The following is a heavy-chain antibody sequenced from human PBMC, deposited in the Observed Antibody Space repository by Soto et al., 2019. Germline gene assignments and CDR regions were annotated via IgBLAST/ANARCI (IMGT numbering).Heavy chain of an antibody. CDR1: GFGGSDYW. CDR3: TATPRNGMGV. Sequence: EVQLVESGGGLVQPGGSLRLACAGSGFGGSDYWMHWVRQAPGKGLVWVSRVSNEGSKEYADFVKGRFTLSKDNAKNTLYLEMDSLSVEDTALYYCTATPRNGMGVWGQGTKVTVAS. CDR2: VSNEGSK. V-gene: IGHV3-74*01. J-gene: IGHJ6*02.